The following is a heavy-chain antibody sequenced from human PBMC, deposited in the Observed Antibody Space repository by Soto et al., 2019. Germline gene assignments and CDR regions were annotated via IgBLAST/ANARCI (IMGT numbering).Heavy chain of an antibody. V-gene: IGHV3-48*02. D-gene: IGHD5-12*01. CDR3: ARGMGATIISGEEYYYYGMDV. J-gene: IGHJ6*02. CDR2: ISSSSSTI. Sequence: EVQLVESGGGLVQPGGSLRLSCAASGFTFSSYGMNWVRQAPGKGLEWVSYISSSSSTIYYADSVKGRFTISRDNAKNSLYLQMNSLRDEDTAVYYCARGMGATIISGEEYYYYGMDVWGQGTTVTVSS. CDR1: GFTFSSYG.